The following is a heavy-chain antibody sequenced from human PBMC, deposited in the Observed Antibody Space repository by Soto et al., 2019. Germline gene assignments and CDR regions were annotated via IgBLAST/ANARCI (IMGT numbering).Heavy chain of an antibody. J-gene: IGHJ5*02. CDR2: ISAYNGNT. CDR1: GYTFTSYG. V-gene: IGHV1-18*01. D-gene: IGHD6-13*01. CDR3: ARGYRIAAEPHPFDP. Sequence: QVPLVQSGAEVKKHGASVKVSCKASGYTFTSYGISWVRQAPGQGLEWMGWISAYNGNTNYAQKLQGRVTMTTGTSTSTAYMELRSLTSDDTAVYYCARGYRIAAEPHPFDPWGQGTLVTVSS.